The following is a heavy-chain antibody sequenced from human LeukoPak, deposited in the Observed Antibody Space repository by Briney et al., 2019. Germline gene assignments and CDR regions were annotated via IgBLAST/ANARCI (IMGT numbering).Heavy chain of an antibody. Sequence: SETLSLTCTVSGGSISSYYWSWIRQPPGKGLEWIGYIYYSGGTNYNPSLKSRVTISVDTSKNQFSLKLSSVTAADTAVYYCARDGEWELRGAFDIWGQGTMVTVSS. D-gene: IGHD1-26*01. V-gene: IGHV4-59*01. J-gene: IGHJ3*02. CDR3: ARDGEWELRGAFDI. CDR1: GGSISSYY. CDR2: IYYSGGT.